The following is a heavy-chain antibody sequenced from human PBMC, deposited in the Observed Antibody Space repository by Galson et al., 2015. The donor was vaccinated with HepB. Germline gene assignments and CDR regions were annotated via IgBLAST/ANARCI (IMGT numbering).Heavy chain of an antibody. D-gene: IGHD3-3*01. Sequence: SVKVSCKASGYTFTSYYMHWVRQAPGQGLEWMGIINPSGGSTSYAQKFQGRVTMTRDTSTSTVYMELSSLRSEDTAVYYCAREGYRNYDFWSGSYRDWGQGTLVTVSS. V-gene: IGHV1-46*03. CDR1: GYTFTSYY. CDR2: INPSGGST. CDR3: AREGYRNYDFWSGSYRD. J-gene: IGHJ4*02.